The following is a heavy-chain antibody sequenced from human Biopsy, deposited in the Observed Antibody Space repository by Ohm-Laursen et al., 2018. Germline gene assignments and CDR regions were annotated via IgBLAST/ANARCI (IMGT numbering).Heavy chain of an antibody. CDR3: ARDGAAGYGLDV. CDR1: GFTFSSYG. V-gene: IGHV3-33*01. J-gene: IGHJ6*02. D-gene: IGHD6-25*01. CDR2: IWYDGSRQ. Sequence: SLRLSCAASGFTFSSYGMHWVRQAPGKGLEWVAVIWYDGSRQYYTDSVKGRFTISRDNSKNTLYMQMNSLRAEDTAVYYCARDGAAGYGLDVWGQGTTVTVSS.